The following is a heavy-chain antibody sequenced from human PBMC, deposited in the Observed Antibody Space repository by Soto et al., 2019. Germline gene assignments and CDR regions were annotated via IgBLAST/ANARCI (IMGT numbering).Heavy chain of an antibody. CDR2: IIPILGIA. CDR1: GGTFSSYT. D-gene: IGHD2-15*01. CDR3: AGSEPVSYCSGGSCYSDGAFDI. V-gene: IGHV1-69*02. Sequence: GASVKVSCKASGGTFSSYTISWVRQAPGQGLEWMGRIIPILGIANYAQKFQGRVTITADKSTSTAYMELSSLRSEDTAVYYCAGSEPVSYCSGGSCYSDGAFDIWGQGTMVTVSS. J-gene: IGHJ3*02.